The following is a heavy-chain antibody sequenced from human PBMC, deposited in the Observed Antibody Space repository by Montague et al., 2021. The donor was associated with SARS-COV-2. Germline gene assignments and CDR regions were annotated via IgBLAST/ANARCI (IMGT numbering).Heavy chain of an antibody. D-gene: IGHD3-10*01. CDR2: INHTGST. CDR3: ATRSTLWFGED. V-gene: IGHV4-34*01. J-gene: IGHJ4*02. Sequence: SETLSLACSVYGDSFSTYSWIWVRQPPGEGLEWIGEINHTGSTSYNPSLNRRVTMSIDSSNNQVSLKLSSMTAADTAVYYCATRSTLWFGEDWGQGTLVTVSS. CDR1: GDSFSTYS.